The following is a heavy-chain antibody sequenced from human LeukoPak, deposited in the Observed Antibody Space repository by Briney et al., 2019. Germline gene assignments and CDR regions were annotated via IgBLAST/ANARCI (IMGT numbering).Heavy chain of an antibody. CDR2: IYYSGST. V-gene: IGHV4-59*01. CDR1: GGSISSYY. CDR3: ARAPMVRGVIRAFDI. J-gene: IGHJ3*02. D-gene: IGHD3-10*01. Sequence: SETLSLTCTVSGGSISSYYWSWIRQPPGKGLEWIGYIYYSGSTNYNPSLKSRVTISVDTSKNQFSLKLSSVTAADTAVYYCARAPMVRGVIRAFDIWGQGTMVTVSS.